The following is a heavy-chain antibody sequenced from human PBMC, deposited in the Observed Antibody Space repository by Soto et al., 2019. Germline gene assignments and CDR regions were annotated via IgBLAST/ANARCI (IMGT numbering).Heavy chain of an antibody. CDR3: ARQRPTDGRWEFANYYGMDV. D-gene: IGHD1-26*01. V-gene: IGHV4-34*12. Sequence: KPSETLSLTCAVYGGSFSAYYWSWVRQPPGKGLEWIGEIIHSESTKYNPSLKSRVTISVDTSKNQFSLKLSSVTAADTAGYYCARQRPTDGRWEFANYYGMDVWGQGTPVTVSS. CDR2: IIHSEST. J-gene: IGHJ6*02. CDR1: GGSFSAYY.